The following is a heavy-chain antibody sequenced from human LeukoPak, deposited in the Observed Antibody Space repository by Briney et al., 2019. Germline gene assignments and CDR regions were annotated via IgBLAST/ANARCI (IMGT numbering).Heavy chain of an antibody. CDR2: IYYSGGT. Sequence: SETLSLTCTVSGGSLSSYYWSWIRQPPGKGLEWIGYIYYSGGTYSNPSLKSRVTMSVDTSKNQFSLKLSSVTAADTAVYYCARDRGGYGAQQDYWGQGTLVTVSS. CDR3: ARDRGGYGAQQDY. J-gene: IGHJ4*02. CDR1: GGSLSSYY. V-gene: IGHV4-59*12. D-gene: IGHD3-16*01.